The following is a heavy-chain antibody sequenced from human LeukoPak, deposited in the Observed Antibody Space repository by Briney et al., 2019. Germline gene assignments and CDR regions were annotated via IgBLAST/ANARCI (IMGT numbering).Heavy chain of an antibody. J-gene: IGHJ4*02. CDR3: ARTYGDYVYILGY. CDR2: IKQDGSEK. V-gene: IGHV3-7*01. CDR1: GFTFSRYW. D-gene: IGHD4-17*01. Sequence: PGGSLRLSCAASGFTFSRYWMSWVRQAPGKGLEWVANIKQDGSEKYYVDSVKGRFTISRDNAKNSLYLQMNSLRAEDAAVYYCARTYGDYVYILGYWGQGTLVTVSS.